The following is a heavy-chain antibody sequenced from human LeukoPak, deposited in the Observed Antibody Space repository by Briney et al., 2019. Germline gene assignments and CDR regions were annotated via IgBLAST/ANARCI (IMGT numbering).Heavy chain of an antibody. CDR2: ISYDGSNK. CDR3: ARNNLDPSDAFDI. J-gene: IGHJ3*02. V-gene: IGHV3-30-3*01. Sequence: GGSLRLSCAASGFTFNSYAMIWVRQAPGKGLEWVAVISYDGSNKYYADSVKGRFTISRDNSKNTLYLQMNSLRAEDTAVYYCARNNLDPSDAFDIWGQGTMVTVSS. CDR1: GFTFNSYA. D-gene: IGHD1-14*01.